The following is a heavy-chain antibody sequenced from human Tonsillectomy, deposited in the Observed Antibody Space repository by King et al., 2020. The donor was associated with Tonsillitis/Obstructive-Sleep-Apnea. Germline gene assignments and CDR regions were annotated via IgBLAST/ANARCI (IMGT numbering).Heavy chain of an antibody. CDR3: ARIRAGEQWLGTFDY. D-gene: IGHD6-19*01. CDR1: GFSLSTSGMC. Sequence: VTLQESGPALVKPTQTLTLTCAFSGFSLSTSGMCVSWIRQPPGKALEWLARIDWDDDKYYSTSLKTRLTISKDTSKNQVVLTMTNMDPVDTATYYCARIRAGEQWLGTFDYWGQGTLVTVSS. CDR2: IDWDDDK. V-gene: IGHV2-70*11. J-gene: IGHJ4*02.